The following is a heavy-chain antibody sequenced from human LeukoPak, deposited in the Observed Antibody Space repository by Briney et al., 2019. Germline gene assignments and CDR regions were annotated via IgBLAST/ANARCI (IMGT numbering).Heavy chain of an antibody. CDR1: RFTFSSYW. CDR3: AREGYWDNSGQEGFGY. V-gene: IGHV3-7*03. Sequence: GGSLRLSCEASRFTFSSYWMTWVRQAPGKGLEWVANINQDGSEKYYVDSVKGRFTISRDNAKKSLYLQMNSLRDEDTAVYYCAREGYWDNSGQEGFGYWGQGTLVTVSS. J-gene: IGHJ4*02. D-gene: IGHD6-25*01. CDR2: INQDGSEK.